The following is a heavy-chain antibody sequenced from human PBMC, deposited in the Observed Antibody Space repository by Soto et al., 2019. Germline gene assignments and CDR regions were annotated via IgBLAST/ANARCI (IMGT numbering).Heavy chain of an antibody. V-gene: IGHV4-59*08. CDR2: IHYSGST. D-gene: IGHD3-22*01. CDR1: GCSISSYY. J-gene: IGHJ4*02. Sequence: PLETLSLTCTVSGCSISSYYWSWIRQPPGEGLEWIGYIHYSGSTNYNPSLKSRVTISVDTSKNQFSLKLSSVTAADTAVYYCASQHYYDSSGYYVGYWGQGTLVTVSS. CDR3: ASQHYYDSSGYYVGY.